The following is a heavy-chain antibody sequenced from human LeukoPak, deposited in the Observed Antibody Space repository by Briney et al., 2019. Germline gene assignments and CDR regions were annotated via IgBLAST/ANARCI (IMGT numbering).Heavy chain of an antibody. CDR1: GGSIGSSSYY. Sequence: PSETLSLTCTVSGGSIGSSSYYWSWIRQPPGKGLEWIAYIYYTGNINYNPSLKSRVTISVDTSKNQFSLNLTSVTAADTAVYYCARAGSSWSFDYWGQGTLVTVSS. J-gene: IGHJ4*02. CDR3: ARAGSSWSFDY. D-gene: IGHD6-13*01. V-gene: IGHV4-61*01. CDR2: IYYTGNI.